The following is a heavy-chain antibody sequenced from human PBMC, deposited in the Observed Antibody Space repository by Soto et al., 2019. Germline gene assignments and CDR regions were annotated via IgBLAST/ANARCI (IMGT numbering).Heavy chain of an antibody. D-gene: IGHD6-13*01. CDR1: GYTFTGYY. CDR2: INPNSGGT. V-gene: IGHV1-2*04. CDR3: ARSQAGAGISPPFWLDP. J-gene: IGHJ5*02. Sequence: ASVKVSCKASGYTFTGYYMHWVRQAPGQGLEWMGWINPNSGGTNYAQKFQGWVTMTRDTSISTAYMELSRLRSDDTAVYYCARSQAGAGISPPFWLDPSGQGTLVTVSS.